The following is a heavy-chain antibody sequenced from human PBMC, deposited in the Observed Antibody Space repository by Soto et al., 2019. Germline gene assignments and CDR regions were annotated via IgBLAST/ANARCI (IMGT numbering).Heavy chain of an antibody. J-gene: IGHJ6*02. Sequence: EVQLLESGGGLVQPGGSLRLSCAASGFTFSNYNMNWVRQAPGKGLEWVSYISDSGATKHYADSVKGRFTISRDNGKDSLYLQMNSLRDEDTAVYFCARCSRNSCYSYGVDVWGQGATVTVSS. D-gene: IGHD2-15*01. CDR3: ARCSRNSCYSYGVDV. CDR2: ISDSGATK. CDR1: GFTFSNYN. V-gene: IGHV3-48*02.